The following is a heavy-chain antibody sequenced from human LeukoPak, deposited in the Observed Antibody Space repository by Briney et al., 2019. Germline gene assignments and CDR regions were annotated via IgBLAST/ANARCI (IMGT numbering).Heavy chain of an antibody. V-gene: IGHV4-34*01. J-gene: IGHJ5*02. CDR2: VSPDGYD. CDR3: ARIRCVSGPEICYNH. Sequence: SETLSLTCAVSGVSLTDYYWSCIRQSPGKGLEWIGAVSPDGYDKYNPSLKSRVSISVDRSENQLSLRLSSVTAADTAIYYCARIRCVSGPEICYNHWAQGSLITVSS. D-gene: IGHD2-8*01. CDR1: GVSLTDYY.